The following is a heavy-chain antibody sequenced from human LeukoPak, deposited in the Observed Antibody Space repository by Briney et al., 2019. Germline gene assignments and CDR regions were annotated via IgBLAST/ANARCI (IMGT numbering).Heavy chain of an antibody. CDR2: INPDSGDT. V-gene: IGHV1-2*02. J-gene: IGHJ5*02. CDR3: TREARAGNWFDP. D-gene: IGHD5-12*01. Sequence: ASVKVSCKASGYTFNNYYIHWVRPDPGQGLEWMGWINPDSGDTKYQGRVTMTRDTSINTLYMELSRLTYDDTAIFYCTREARAGNWFDPWGQGTLITASS. CDR1: GYTFNNYY.